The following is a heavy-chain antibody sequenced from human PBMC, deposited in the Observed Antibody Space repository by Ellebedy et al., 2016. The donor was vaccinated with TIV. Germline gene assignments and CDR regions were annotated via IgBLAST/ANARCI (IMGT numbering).Heavy chain of an antibody. V-gene: IGHV3-30*02. CDR3: AKEGESSGSYVFDY. CDR2: IQYDGINK. D-gene: IGHD3-10*01. J-gene: IGHJ4*02. Sequence: PGGSLRLSCAASGFSFRSFAMHWFRQAPGKGLEWVAYIQYDGINKHYAVSVRGRFTVSRDNSKNTLYLQMYSLGADDSAVYYCAKEGESSGSYVFDYWGQGTLVTVSS. CDR1: GFSFRSFA.